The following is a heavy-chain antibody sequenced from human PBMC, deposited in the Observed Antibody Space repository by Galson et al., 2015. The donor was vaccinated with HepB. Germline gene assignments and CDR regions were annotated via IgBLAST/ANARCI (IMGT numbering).Heavy chain of an antibody. J-gene: IGHJ4*02. Sequence: SLRLSCAASGFTFSNAWMSWVRQAPGKGLEWVANIKQDGSEKYYVDSVKGRFTISRDNAKNSLYLQMNSLRAEDTAVYYCASNLLAAAGNGGWGQGTLVTVSS. CDR1: GFTFSNAW. V-gene: IGHV3-7*01. CDR2: IKQDGSEK. CDR3: ASNLLAAAGNGG. D-gene: IGHD6-13*01.